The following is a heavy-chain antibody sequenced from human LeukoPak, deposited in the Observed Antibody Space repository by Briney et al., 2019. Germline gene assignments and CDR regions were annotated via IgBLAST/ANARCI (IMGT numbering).Heavy chain of an antibody. D-gene: IGHD3-3*01. J-gene: IGHJ5*02. CDR2: IYYSGST. V-gene: IGHV4-39*01. CDR3: ARVYDFWSGSPLDP. CDR1: GGSISSSSYS. Sequence: PSETLSLTCTVSGGSISSSSYSWGWIRQPPGKGLEWIGSIYYSGSTYYNPSLKSRVTISVDTSKNQFSLKLSSVTAADTAVYYCARVYDFWSGSPLDPWGQGTLVTVSS.